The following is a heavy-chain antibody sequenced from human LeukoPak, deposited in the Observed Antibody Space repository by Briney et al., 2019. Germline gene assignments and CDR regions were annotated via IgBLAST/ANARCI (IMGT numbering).Heavy chain of an antibody. D-gene: IGHD3-10*01. CDR2: ISSSGHII. J-gene: IGHJ3*02. V-gene: IGHV3-11*04. CDR1: GFTFSDYY. Sequence: GGSLRLSCAASGFTFSDYYMSWIRQAPGKGLQWVSYISSSGHIIYYADSVKGRFTISRDNAKNTLYLQMNSLRAEDTAVYYCARRVLLWFGSDAFDIWGQGTMVTVSS. CDR3: ARRVLLWFGSDAFDI.